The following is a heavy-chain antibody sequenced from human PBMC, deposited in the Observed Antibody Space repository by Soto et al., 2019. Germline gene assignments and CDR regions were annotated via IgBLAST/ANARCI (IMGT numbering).Heavy chain of an antibody. V-gene: IGHV2-5*01. CDR2: IYWNDDM. D-gene: IGHD3-22*01. CDR3: ARAYYDTSDYVPLDAFDI. J-gene: IGHJ3*02. Sequence: SGPTLVYPTQTLTLTCTFSGFSLSTSGVGVGWIRQPPGKALEWLALIYWNDDMRYSPSLKSRLTITKDTPKNQVVLTMTNMDPVDTATYYCARAYYDTSDYVPLDAFDIWGQGTMVTVS. CDR1: GFSLSTSGVG.